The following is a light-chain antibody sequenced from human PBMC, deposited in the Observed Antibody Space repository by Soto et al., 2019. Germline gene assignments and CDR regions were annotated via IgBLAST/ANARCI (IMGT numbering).Light chain of an antibody. CDR1: SSDVGGYNY. V-gene: IGLV2-14*01. CDR2: DVS. J-gene: IGLJ2*01. Sequence: QSALTQPASVSGSPGQSITISCTGTSSDVGGYNYVSWYQQHPGKAPKLMIYDVSNRPSGVSNRFAGSKSDNTASLTISGLQAEDEADYYCSSYTSSSTSGFGGGTKLTVL. CDR3: SSYTSSSTSG.